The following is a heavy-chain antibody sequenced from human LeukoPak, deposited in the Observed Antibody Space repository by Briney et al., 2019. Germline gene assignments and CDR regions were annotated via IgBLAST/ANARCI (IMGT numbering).Heavy chain of an antibody. V-gene: IGHV3-33*01. CDR1: GFTFSSYG. CDR3: ARIATPQRVYGMDV. Sequence: GRSLRLSCAASGFTFSSYGMHWVRQAPGKGLEWVVVIWYDGSNKYYADTVKGRFTISRDNSKNTLYLQMNSLRAEDTAVYYCARIATPQRVYGMDVWGQGTTVTVSS. J-gene: IGHJ6*02. CDR2: IWYDGSNK. D-gene: IGHD6-13*01.